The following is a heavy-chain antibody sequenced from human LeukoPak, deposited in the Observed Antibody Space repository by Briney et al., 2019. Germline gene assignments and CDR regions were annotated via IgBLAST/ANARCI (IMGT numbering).Heavy chain of an antibody. CDR2: IYYSGST. V-gene: IGHV4-59*08. J-gene: IGHJ4*02. CDR3: ARQARIAAAGTLDY. CDR1: GGSISSYY. Sequence: SSTLSLTCTVSGGSISSYYWIWIRQPPGRGLEWFGYIYYSGSTTYNPSLKSRVTISVDTSKNQFSLKLSSVTAADTAVYYCARQARIAAAGTLDYWGQGTLVTVSS. D-gene: IGHD6-13*01.